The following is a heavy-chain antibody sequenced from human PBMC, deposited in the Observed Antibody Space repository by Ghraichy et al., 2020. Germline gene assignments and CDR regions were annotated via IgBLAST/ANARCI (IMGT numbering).Heavy chain of an antibody. V-gene: IGHV1-18*01. Sequence: VKVSCKASDYTFTNYGISWVRQAPGQGLEWMGWISPYNGNTNYAQKFQDRVTMTTDTSTSTAYLEVRSLRSDDTAIYFCTRQDLQLVPSASDVWGQGTTVIVSS. CDR1: DYTFTNYG. D-gene: IGHD2-2*01. CDR2: ISPYNGNT. CDR3: TRQDLQLVPSASDV. J-gene: IGHJ6*02.